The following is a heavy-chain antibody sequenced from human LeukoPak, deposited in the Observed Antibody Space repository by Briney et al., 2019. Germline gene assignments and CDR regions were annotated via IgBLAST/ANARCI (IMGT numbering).Heavy chain of an antibody. V-gene: IGHV3-33*01. D-gene: IGHD5-24*01. Sequence: PGGSLRLSCAASGFTFSSYGMHWVRQAPGKGLEWVAVIWYVGSNKYYADSVKGRFTISRDNSKNTLYLQMNSLRAEDTAVYYCARDLTSRRDGYVYWGQGTLVTVSS. CDR1: GFTFSSYG. CDR3: ARDLTSRRDGYVY. CDR2: IWYVGSNK. J-gene: IGHJ4*02.